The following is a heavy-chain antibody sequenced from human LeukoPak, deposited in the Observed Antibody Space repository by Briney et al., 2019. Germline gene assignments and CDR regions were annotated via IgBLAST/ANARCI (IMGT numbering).Heavy chain of an antibody. Sequence: GGSLRLSCAASGFTFSSYGMHWVRQAPGKGLEWVAFIRYDGSNKYYADSVKGRFTISRDNSKNTLYLQMNSLRAEDTAVHYCAKHSGPGYYYYYMDVWGKGTTVTVSS. D-gene: IGHD5-12*01. CDR2: IRYDGSNK. J-gene: IGHJ6*03. CDR1: GFTFSSYG. V-gene: IGHV3-30*02. CDR3: AKHSGPGYYYYYMDV.